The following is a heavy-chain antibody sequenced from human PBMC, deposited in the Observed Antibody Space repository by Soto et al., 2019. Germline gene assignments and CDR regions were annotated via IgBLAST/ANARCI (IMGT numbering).Heavy chain of an antibody. CDR1: GFTFSSFE. J-gene: IGHJ4*02. D-gene: IGHD6-6*01. CDR2: IGRSGETI. Sequence: GGSLRLSCVGSGFTFSSFEMNWVRQTPGKGLEWLSYIGRSGETIYYADSVKGRFTISRDNAKSSLFLQMTGLRDEDTGIYYCARDSKGGAARRPTFYYWGRGTLVTVSS. CDR3: ARDSKGGAARRPTFYY. V-gene: IGHV3-48*03.